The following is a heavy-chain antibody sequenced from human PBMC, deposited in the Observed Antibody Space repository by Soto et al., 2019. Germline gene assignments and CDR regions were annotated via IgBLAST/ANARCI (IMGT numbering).Heavy chain of an antibody. V-gene: IGHV5-51*01. Sequence: PGESLKISCKGSGYNFAGYCIAWVLQMPGKGLELMGIIYPSDSDTRYRPSFQGQVTISADKSISSAYLQWSSLRASDTAMYYCARGGVSTRTFDYWGQGTPVTVS. CDR1: GYNFAGYC. CDR2: IYPSDSDT. CDR3: ARGGVSTRTFDY. D-gene: IGHD3-3*01. J-gene: IGHJ4*02.